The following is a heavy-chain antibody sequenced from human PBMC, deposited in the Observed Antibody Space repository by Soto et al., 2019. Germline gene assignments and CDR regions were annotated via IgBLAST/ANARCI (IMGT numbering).Heavy chain of an antibody. D-gene: IGHD3-22*01. CDR3: ARRSVARYYYDAFEYFQH. V-gene: IGHV4-34*01. J-gene: IGHJ1*01. CDR2: INHSGST. Sequence: QVQLQQWGAGLLKPSETLSLTCAVYGGSFSGYYWSWIRQPPGKGLEWIGEINHSGSTNYNPSLKSRVTISVDTSKNQFSLKLISVTAADTAVYYCARRSVARYYYDAFEYFQHWGQGTLVTVSS. CDR1: GGSFSGYY.